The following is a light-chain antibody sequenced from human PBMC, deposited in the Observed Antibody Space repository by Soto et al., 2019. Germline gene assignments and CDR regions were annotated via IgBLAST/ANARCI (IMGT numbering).Light chain of an antibody. Sequence: DIQMTQSPSTLSASVGDRVTITCRASQSISSWLAWYQQRPGRAPEVLIYDASSLESGVPSRFSGSGSGTEFTLTISSLQPDDFATYYCQQYNSYPVTFGGGTKVDSK. CDR3: QQYNSYPVT. CDR1: QSISSW. J-gene: IGKJ4*01. V-gene: IGKV1-5*01. CDR2: DAS.